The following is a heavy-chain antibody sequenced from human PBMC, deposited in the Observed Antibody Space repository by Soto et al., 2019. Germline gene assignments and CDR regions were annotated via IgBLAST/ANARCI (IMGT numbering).Heavy chain of an antibody. CDR1: GGSILDSTYC. D-gene: IGHD2-15*01. CDR3: ERGGWSLEY. Sequence: PSETLSLTCTVSGGSILDSTYCWAWIRQPPGKGLEWIGTIFYSGGTFYTPSLKSRVTISVDTSKNQFSLKLSSVTAADTAVYYCERGGWSLEYWGQGTLVTVSS. V-gene: IGHV4-39*07. CDR2: IFYSGGT. J-gene: IGHJ4*02.